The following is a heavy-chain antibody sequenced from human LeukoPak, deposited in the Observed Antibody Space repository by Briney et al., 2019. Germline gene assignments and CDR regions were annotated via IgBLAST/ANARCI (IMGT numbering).Heavy chain of an antibody. J-gene: IGHJ4*02. CDR2: IRSKAFAGTT. V-gene: IGHV3-49*04. CDR3: SRAPYNNYVNLDY. D-gene: IGHD4-11*01. Sequence: GGSLRLSCRASGFTFGDYAMTWVRQAPGKGLEWLGFIRSKAFAGTTEYAASVKGRFTISRDDSIGIAYLQMNSLQTEDTAVYYCSRAPYNNYVNLDYWGQGTLVTVSS. CDR1: GFTFGDYA.